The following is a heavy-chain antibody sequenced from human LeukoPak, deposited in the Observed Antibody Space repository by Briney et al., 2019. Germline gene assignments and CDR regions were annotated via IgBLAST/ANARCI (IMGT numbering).Heavy chain of an antibody. Sequence: SETLSLTCTVSGGSISSSSYYWGWIRQPPGKGLEWIGSIYYSGSTYYNPSLKSRVTISVDTSKNQFSLKLSSVTAADTAVYYCEVVDSSGYLYYMDVWGKGTTVTVSS. D-gene: IGHD3-22*01. CDR3: EVVDSSGYLYYMDV. CDR2: IYYSGST. V-gene: IGHV4-39*07. CDR1: GGSISSSSYY. J-gene: IGHJ6*03.